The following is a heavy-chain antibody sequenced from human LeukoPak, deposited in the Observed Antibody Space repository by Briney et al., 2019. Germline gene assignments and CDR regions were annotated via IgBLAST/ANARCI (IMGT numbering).Heavy chain of an antibody. CDR2: ISGSGGST. CDR3: AKEGLFGVVVSYFDY. D-gene: IGHD3-22*01. CDR1: GFTFSSYA. J-gene: IGHJ4*02. Sequence: GGSLRLTCAASGFTFSSYAMSWVRQAPGKGLEWVSAISGSGGSTYYADSVKGRFTISRDNSKNTLYLQMNSLRAEDTAVYHCAKEGLFGVVVSYFDYWGQGTLVTVSS. V-gene: IGHV3-23*01.